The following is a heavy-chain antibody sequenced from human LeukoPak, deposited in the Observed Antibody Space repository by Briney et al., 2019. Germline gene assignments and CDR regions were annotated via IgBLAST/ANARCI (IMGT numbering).Heavy chain of an antibody. Sequence: PSEILSLTCTVSGASISGSGYYWGWIREPPGKCLEWIGSIYSSGSTYYNASLQSRVTISIETSKNQISLRLNSVTAADTAMYYCAKSGGYGLIDYWGQGTLVTVSS. CDR3: AKSGGYGLIDY. CDR1: GASISGSGYY. V-gene: IGHV4-39*01. J-gene: IGHJ4*02. D-gene: IGHD1-26*01. CDR2: IYSSGST.